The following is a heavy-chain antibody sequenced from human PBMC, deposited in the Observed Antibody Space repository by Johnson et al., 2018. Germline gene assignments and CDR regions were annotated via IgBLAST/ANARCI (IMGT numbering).Heavy chain of an antibody. D-gene: IGHD6-6*01. CDR3: YRGANHAYHSSSSYWFDP. J-gene: IGHJ5*02. Sequence: VQLVESGGGLVQPGRSLRLSCTASGFTFGDYAMSWFRQAPGKGLEWVGFIRSKAYGGTTEYAASVKGIFTISRDDSKSIAYLQMNSLKTEDTAVYYCYRGANHAYHSSSSYWFDPWGQGTLVTVSS. CDR2: IRSKAYGGTT. CDR1: GFTFGDYA. V-gene: IGHV3-49*03.